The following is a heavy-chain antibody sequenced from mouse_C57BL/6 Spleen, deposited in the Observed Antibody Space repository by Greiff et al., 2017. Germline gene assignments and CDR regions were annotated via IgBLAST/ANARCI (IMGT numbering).Heavy chain of an antibody. Sequence: EVHLVESGGDLVKPGGSLKLSCAASGFTFSSYGMSWVRQTPDKRLEWVATISSGGSYTYYPDSVKGRFTISRDNAKNTLYLQMSSLKSEDTAMYYCARPGTGFDYWGQGTTRTVSS. CDR2: ISSGGSYT. CDR3: ARPGTGFDY. V-gene: IGHV5-6*01. CDR1: GFTFSSYG. J-gene: IGHJ2*01. D-gene: IGHD3-3*01.